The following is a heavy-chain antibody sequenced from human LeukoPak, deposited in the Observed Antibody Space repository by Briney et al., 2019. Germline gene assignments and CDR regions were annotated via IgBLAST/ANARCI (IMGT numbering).Heavy chain of an antibody. CDR2: INHSGST. CDR3: ARGLNYAGSGYYFDS. D-gene: IGHD3-22*01. Sequence: PSETLSLTCAVYGGSFSGYYWSWIRQPPGKGLEWIGEINHSGSTNYNPSLKSRVTISVDTSKNQFSLKLSSVTAADTAVYYCARGLNYAGSGYYFDSWGPGTLVTVSS. J-gene: IGHJ4*02. V-gene: IGHV4-34*01. CDR1: GGSFSGYY.